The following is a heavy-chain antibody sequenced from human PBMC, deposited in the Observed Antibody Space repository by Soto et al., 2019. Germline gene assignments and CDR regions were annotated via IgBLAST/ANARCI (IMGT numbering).Heavy chain of an antibody. Sequence: KPGGSLRFSSAASGFVFRYYYMSWIRKAQGKGLEWVAYIGTIETSVSYAHSVTGRFTISRDNAKNSLFLQMNSLRVEDTAVYYCVRDYFYGSGTYSSYYLDSWGRGTLVTVSS. CDR1: GFVFRYYY. CDR2: IGTIETSV. CDR3: VRDYFYGSGTYSSYYLDS. V-gene: IGHV3-11*01. J-gene: IGHJ4*02. D-gene: IGHD3-10*01.